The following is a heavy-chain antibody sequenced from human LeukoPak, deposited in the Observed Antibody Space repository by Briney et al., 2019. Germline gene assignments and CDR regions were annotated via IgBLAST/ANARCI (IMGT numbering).Heavy chain of an antibody. D-gene: IGHD3-16*01. CDR3: ARVGGYSTYFQH. CDR2: ISYDGSNK. Sequence: GGSLRLSCAASGFTFSSYAMHWVRQAPGKGLEWVAVISYDGSNKYYADSVKGRFTISRDNSKNTLYLQMNSLRAEDTAVYYCARVGGYSTYFQHWGQGTLVTVSS. J-gene: IGHJ1*01. CDR1: GFTFSSYA. V-gene: IGHV3-30-3*01.